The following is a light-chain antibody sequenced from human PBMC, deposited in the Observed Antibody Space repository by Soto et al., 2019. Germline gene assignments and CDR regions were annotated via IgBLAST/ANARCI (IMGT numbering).Light chain of an antibody. CDR3: QQADSFPLS. CDR2: GAS. J-gene: IGKJ4*01. Sequence: DIQLTQSPSFLSASVGDRVTVTCRSSQDISSYLAWYQQKPGKAPKILIYGASTLQSGVPPRFGGSGSGTAFTLTISSLQPEDFATYYCQQADSFPLSFGGGTKVEI. CDR1: QDISSY. V-gene: IGKV1-9*01.